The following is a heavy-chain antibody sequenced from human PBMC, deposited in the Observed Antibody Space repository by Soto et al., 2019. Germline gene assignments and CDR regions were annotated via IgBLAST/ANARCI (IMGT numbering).Heavy chain of an antibody. CDR2: IYYSGST. V-gene: IGHV4-39*01. Sequence: SETLSLTCTVSGGSISSSSYYWGWIRQPPGKGLEWIGSIYYSGSTYYNPSLKSRVTISVDTSKNQFSLKLSSVTAADTAVYYCARSYRDRGYYYYYMDVWGKGTTVTVSS. CDR3: ARSYRDRGYYYYYMDV. CDR1: GGSISSSSYY. J-gene: IGHJ6*03. D-gene: IGHD3-10*01.